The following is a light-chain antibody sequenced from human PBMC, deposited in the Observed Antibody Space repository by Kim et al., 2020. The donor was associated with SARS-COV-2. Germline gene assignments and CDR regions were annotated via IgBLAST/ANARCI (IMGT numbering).Light chain of an antibody. CDR2: GAS. Sequence: EIVMTQSPATLSLSPGERATLSCRASQSVSSSYLSWYQQKPGQAPRLLIYGASTRATGIPARFSGSGSGTDFTLTISSLQPEDFAVYYCQQDYNVSPTFGGGTKVDIK. CDR3: QQDYNVSPT. CDR1: QSVSSSY. J-gene: IGKJ4*01. V-gene: IGKV3D-7*01.